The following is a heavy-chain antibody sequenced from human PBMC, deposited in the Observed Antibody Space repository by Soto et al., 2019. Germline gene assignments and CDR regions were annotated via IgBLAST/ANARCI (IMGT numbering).Heavy chain of an antibody. J-gene: IGHJ5*02. CDR2: INHSGST. Sequence: SETLSLTCAVYGGSFSGYYWSWIRQPPGKGLEWIGEINHSGSTNYNPSLKSRVTISVDTSKNQFSLKLSSVTAADTAVYYCVRRRSELVNWFDPWGQGTLVTVSS. V-gene: IGHV4-34*01. CDR1: GGSFSGYY. D-gene: IGHD6-13*01. CDR3: VRRRSELVNWFDP.